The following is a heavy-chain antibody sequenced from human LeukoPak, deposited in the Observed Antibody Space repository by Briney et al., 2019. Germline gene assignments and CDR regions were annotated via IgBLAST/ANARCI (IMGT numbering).Heavy chain of an antibody. CDR3: ERLDGSTWGYFDF. V-gene: IGHV4-59*08. CDR2: IYYTGST. J-gene: IGHJ4*02. D-gene: IGHD6-13*01. CDR1: GGSLRSYY. Sequence: SETLSLTCAVSGGSLRSYYWSWVRQPPGKGLEWIGYIYYTGSTNYNPSLNSRVTSSLDTSKNQFSLDLSSVTAAETAMYYCERLDGSTWGYFDFWGQGTLVDVSS.